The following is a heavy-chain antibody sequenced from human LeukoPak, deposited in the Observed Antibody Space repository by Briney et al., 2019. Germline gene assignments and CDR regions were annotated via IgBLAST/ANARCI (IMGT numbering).Heavy chain of an antibody. CDR3: ARDLSSSSTAYFQH. Sequence: GGSLRLSCAASGFTFSSYAMSWVRQVPGKGLEWVSSISSSSSYIYYADSVKGRFTISRDNAKNSLYLQMNSLRAEDTAVYYCARDLSSSSTAYFQHWGQGTLVTVSS. CDR2: ISSSSSYI. V-gene: IGHV3-21*01. J-gene: IGHJ1*01. D-gene: IGHD6-6*01. CDR1: GFTFSSYA.